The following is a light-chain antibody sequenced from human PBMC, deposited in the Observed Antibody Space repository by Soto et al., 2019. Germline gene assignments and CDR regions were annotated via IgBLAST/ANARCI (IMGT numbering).Light chain of an antibody. CDR3: QQRSTWPIT. Sequence: EIVLTQSPATLSLSPGERATLSCRASQTIGSELGWYQQKPGQPPRLLIYDASGRATGIPDRFSGSGSGTDFTRTISSLEPEDFAVYYCQQRSTWPITFGGGTKVEIK. V-gene: IGKV3-11*01. J-gene: IGKJ4*01. CDR2: DAS. CDR1: QTIGSE.